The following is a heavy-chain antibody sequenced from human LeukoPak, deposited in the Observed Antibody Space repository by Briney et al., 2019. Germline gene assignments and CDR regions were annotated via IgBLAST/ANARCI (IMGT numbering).Heavy chain of an antibody. V-gene: IGHV3-21*01. CDR2: ISSSSSYI. D-gene: IGHD1-26*01. Sequence: GGSLRLSCAASGFTFSSYSMNWVRQAPGKGLEWVSSISSSSSYIYYADSVKGRFTISRDNAKNSLYLQMNSLRAEDTAVYYCAREFSGSNYGFPFDYWGQGTLVTVSS. CDR1: GFTFSSYS. CDR3: AREFSGSNYGFPFDY. J-gene: IGHJ4*02.